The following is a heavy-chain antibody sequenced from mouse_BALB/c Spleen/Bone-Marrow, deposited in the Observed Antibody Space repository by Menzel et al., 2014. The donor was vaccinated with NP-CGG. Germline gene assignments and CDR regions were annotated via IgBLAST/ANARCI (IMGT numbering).Heavy chain of an antibody. V-gene: IGHV14-3*02. CDR3: ARYRLGTYFDY. Sequence: VQLQQSGAELVKPGASVRLPCTASGFNIKDTYMDWVKQRPEQGLEWIGRIDPANGNTKYDPKFQGKATITADTSSNTAYLQLSSLTSEDTAVYYCARYRLGTYFDYWGQGTTLTVSS. D-gene: IGHD2-14*01. J-gene: IGHJ2*01. CDR2: IDPANGNT. CDR1: GFNIKDTY.